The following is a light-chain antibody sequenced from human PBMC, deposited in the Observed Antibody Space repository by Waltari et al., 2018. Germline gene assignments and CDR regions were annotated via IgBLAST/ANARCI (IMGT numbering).Light chain of an antibody. V-gene: IGLV2-14*01. CDR3: SSYTTSSAPGV. CDR2: EVG. J-gene: IGLJ1*01. CDR1: DSDVGAYDF. Sequence: TISCSGTDSDVGAYDFVSWYQQHPGKAPHLIIYEVGNRPSGISNRFSASKSGNTASLTISGPQAEDEADYYCSSYTTSSAPGVFGTGTRVTVL.